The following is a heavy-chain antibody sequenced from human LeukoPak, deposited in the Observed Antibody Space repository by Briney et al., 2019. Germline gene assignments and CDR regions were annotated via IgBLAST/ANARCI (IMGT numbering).Heavy chain of an antibody. CDR2: ISYSGSNK. D-gene: IGHD2-21*02. CDR1: GFAFSTFA. J-gene: IGHJ2*01. V-gene: IGHV3-30*01. CDR3: AKDYCGGDCYSGWYFDL. Sequence: PGRSLRLSCAASGFAFSTFAMHWVRQTPGKGLDWVSVISYSGSNKYYADSVKGRFTISRDNAKNPLYLQMNSLRAEDTALYYCAKDYCGGDCYSGWYFDLWGRGTRVTVSS.